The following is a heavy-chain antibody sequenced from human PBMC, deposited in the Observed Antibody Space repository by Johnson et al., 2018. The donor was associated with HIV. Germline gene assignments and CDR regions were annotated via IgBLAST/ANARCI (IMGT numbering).Heavy chain of an antibody. D-gene: IGHD1-1*01. Sequence: VQLVESGGGLVQPGGSLRLSCAASGFTVSSNFMTWVRQAPGKGLEWVSVIYRGGSTYYADSVKGRFTISRDNSKNTLYLQMNSLRAEDTAVYYCAKDRTGFDAFDIWGQGTMVTVSS. CDR2: IYRGGST. CDR1: GFTVSSNF. V-gene: IGHV3-66*02. CDR3: AKDRTGFDAFDI. J-gene: IGHJ3*02.